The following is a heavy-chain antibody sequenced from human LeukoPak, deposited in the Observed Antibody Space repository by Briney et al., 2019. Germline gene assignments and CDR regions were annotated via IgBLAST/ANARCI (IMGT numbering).Heavy chain of an antibody. Sequence: GGSLRLSCAASGFTFSTYGMTWDRQAPGKGLEWVSAISGSAAATFYADSVKGRFTISRDNAKNSLYLQMNSLRAEDTAVYYCARDHHRRLYDSQARDTFAFWGQGTMVTVSS. D-gene: IGHD3-22*01. CDR1: GFTFSTYG. J-gene: IGHJ3*01. CDR2: ISGSAAAT. CDR3: ARDHHRRLYDSQARDTFAF. V-gene: IGHV3-23*01.